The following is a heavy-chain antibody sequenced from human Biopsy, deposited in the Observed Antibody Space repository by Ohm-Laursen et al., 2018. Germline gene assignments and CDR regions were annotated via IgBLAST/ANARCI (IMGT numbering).Heavy chain of an antibody. CDR2: ISGYNGNT. J-gene: IGHJ4*02. D-gene: IGHD2-21*01. V-gene: IGHV1-18*04. Sequence: SVKVSCKASGYTFSGYYIHWVRQAPGQGLEWMGRISGYNGNTKYAQKFQGRVTMTTDTSTSAVYMEVRSLRSDDTAVYYCARVALPLYLDNWGQGTRVTVSS. CDR3: ARVALPLYLDN. CDR1: GYTFSGYY.